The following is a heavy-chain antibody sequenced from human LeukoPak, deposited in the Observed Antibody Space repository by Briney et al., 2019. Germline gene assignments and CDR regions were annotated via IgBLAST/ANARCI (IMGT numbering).Heavy chain of an antibody. CDR1: GYTFTSYA. CDR3: ASGHNVDTSMVAD. J-gene: IGHJ4*02. V-gene: IGHV1-3*01. CDR2: INAGNGNT. D-gene: IGHD5-18*01. Sequence: ASVKVSCKASGYTFTSYAIHWVRQAPGQRLEWMGWINAGNGNTKYSQKFQGRVTMTRDTSISTAYMKLSSLRSDDTAVYYCASGHNVDTSMVADWGQGTLVTVSS.